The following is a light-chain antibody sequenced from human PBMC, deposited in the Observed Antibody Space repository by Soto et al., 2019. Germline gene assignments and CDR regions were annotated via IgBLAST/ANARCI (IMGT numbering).Light chain of an antibody. CDR2: GAS. CDR1: QSVTGNY. Sequence: TASTPFAGPLSLSPGEGATLSCRASQSVTGNYLAWYQQKPGQAPRLLIHGASNRATGIPDRFSGSGSGTDFTLTIDRLEPEDYAMYYCQQFLVIPWTFGQGTRLAI. CDR3: QQFLVIPWT. V-gene: IGKV3-20*01. J-gene: IGKJ5*01.